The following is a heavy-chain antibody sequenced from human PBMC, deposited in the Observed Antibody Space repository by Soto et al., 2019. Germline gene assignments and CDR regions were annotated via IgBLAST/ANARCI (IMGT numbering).Heavy chain of an antibody. V-gene: IGHV3-30*18. CDR2: ISYDGSNR. J-gene: IGHJ4*02. CDR1: GFTFSSYG. D-gene: IGHD6-13*01. CDR3: AKDRRQQLVTPADY. Sequence: QVQLVESGGGVVQPGRSLRLSCAASGFTFSSYGMHWVRQAPGKGLEWVAVISYDGSNRYYADSVKGRFTISRDNSKNTLYLQMNSLRAEDTAVYYCAKDRRQQLVTPADYWGQGTLVTVSS.